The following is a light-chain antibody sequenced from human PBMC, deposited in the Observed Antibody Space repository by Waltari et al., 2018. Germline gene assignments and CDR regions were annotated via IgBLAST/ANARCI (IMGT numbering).Light chain of an antibody. Sequence: ELVMTQSPATLSVSPGERATLSCRPSQSVGNNLAWFQQKPGQAPRLLIYGASTRATGIPARVSGSGSGTEFTLTVSSLHSEDFAVYYCQQYNNWPPLTFGGGTKVEIK. CDR1: QSVGNN. J-gene: IGKJ4*01. CDR3: QQYNNWPPLT. CDR2: GAS. V-gene: IGKV3-15*01.